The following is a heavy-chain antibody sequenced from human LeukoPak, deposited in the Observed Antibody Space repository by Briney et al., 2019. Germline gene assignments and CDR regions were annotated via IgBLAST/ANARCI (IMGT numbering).Heavy chain of an antibody. J-gene: IGHJ5*02. CDR2: INPNSGGT. D-gene: IGHD3-22*01. Sequence: ASVKVSCKASGYTFTGYYMHWVRQAPGQGLEWMGRINPNSGGTNYAQKFQGRVTMTRDTSISTAYMELSRLRSDDTAVYYCATDRDYYDRSGYYSNWFDPWGQGTLVTVSS. CDR1: GYTFTGYY. CDR3: ATDRDYYDRSGYYSNWFDP. V-gene: IGHV1-2*06.